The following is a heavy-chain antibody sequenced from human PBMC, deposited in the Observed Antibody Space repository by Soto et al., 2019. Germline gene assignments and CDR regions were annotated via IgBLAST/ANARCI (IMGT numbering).Heavy chain of an antibody. V-gene: IGHV4-39*01. CDR1: GGSISSNNYY. CDR2: IFYSGST. CDR3: ARIRRITIFGLPVHEGVDM. Sequence: PSETLSLTCIVSGGSISSNNYYWCWIRHPPGKGLEWIGSIFYSGSTYNTPSLKSRVTISVDTSKNQFSLKLSSVTAADTAVYYCARIRRITIFGLPVHEGVDMWGQGTMVTVSS. J-gene: IGHJ3*02. D-gene: IGHD3-3*01.